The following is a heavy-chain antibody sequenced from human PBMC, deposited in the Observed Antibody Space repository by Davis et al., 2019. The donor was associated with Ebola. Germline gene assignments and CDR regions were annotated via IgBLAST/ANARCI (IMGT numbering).Heavy chain of an antibody. CDR1: GGPTSSSNW. J-gene: IGHJ3*02. Sequence: MPSETLSLTCAVSGGPTSSSNWWSWVRPPPGTGLEWIGEIHHSGSTNYNPSLKSRVTMFLDKSLNQFSLKMSSVTAADTAVYYCARVLFSVWNYEALDIWGQGTTVTVSS. V-gene: IGHV4-4*02. D-gene: IGHD1-7*01. CDR2: IHHSGST. CDR3: ARVLFSVWNYEALDI.